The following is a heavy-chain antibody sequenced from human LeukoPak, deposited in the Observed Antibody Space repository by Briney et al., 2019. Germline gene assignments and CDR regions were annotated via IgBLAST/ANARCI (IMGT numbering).Heavy chain of an antibody. J-gene: IGHJ4*02. CDR1: GFTFSSYS. Sequence: GGSLRLSCAASGFTFSSYSMNWVRQAPGKGLEWVSSISSSSSYIYYADSVKGRFTISRDNAKNSLYLQMNSLRAEDTAVYYCARECPTDSKLGYWGQGTLVTVSS. D-gene: IGHD3-22*01. CDR2: ISSSSSYI. CDR3: ARECPTDSKLGY. V-gene: IGHV3-21*01.